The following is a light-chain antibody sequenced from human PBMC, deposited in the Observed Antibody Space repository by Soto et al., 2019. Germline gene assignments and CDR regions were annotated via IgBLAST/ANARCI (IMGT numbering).Light chain of an antibody. CDR3: QQYNNWPPT. CDR1: QSVSSN. V-gene: IGKV3-15*01. CDR2: DAS. J-gene: IGKJ1*01. Sequence: EIAMTQSPATLSVSPGERATLSCRASQSVSSNFAWYQQKPGQAPGLLIHDASTGATGVPARFSGSGSGTEFTLTISSLQSEDFAVYYCQQYNNWPPTFGQGTKVEI.